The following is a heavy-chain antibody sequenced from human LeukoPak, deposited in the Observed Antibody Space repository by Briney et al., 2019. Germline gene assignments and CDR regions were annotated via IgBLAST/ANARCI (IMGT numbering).Heavy chain of an antibody. V-gene: IGHV3-21*01. CDR2: ISSSSIYR. Sequence: GGSLRLSCAASGFTFCGYSVNWVRQAPGQGLEWVSSISSSSIYRYYADSVKARFTISRDNAKNSMYLQMNSLRVEDTAVYYCARSRQHYYESSGNYEIFNWYFDLWGRGTMVTVSS. D-gene: IGHD3-22*01. J-gene: IGHJ2*01. CDR1: GFTFCGYS. CDR3: ARSRQHYYESSGNYEIFNWYFDL.